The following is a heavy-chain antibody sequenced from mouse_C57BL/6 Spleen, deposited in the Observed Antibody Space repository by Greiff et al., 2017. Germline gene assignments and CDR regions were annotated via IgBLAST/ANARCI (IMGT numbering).Heavy chain of an antibody. D-gene: IGHD1-1*01. Sequence: LVVESGGGLVKPGGSLKLSCAASGFTFSDYGMHWVRQAPEKGLEWVAYISSGSSTIYYADTVKGRFTISRDNAKNTLFLQMTSLRSEDTAMYYCARQYYGSSYYYYAMDYWGQGTSVTVSS. V-gene: IGHV5-17*01. CDR3: ARQYYGSSYYYYAMDY. J-gene: IGHJ4*01. CDR1: GFTFSDYG. CDR2: ISSGSSTI.